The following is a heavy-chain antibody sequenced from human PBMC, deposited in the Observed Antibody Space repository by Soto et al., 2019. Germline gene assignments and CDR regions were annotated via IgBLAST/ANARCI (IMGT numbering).Heavy chain of an antibody. D-gene: IGHD3-10*01. Sequence: SETLSLTCTVSGGSISSYYWSWIRQPPGKGLEWIGYIYYSGSTNYNPSLKSRVTISVDTSKNQFSLKLSSVTAADTAVYYCASGRGFVDYWGQGTLVTVSS. CDR1: GGSISSYY. CDR2: IYYSGST. J-gene: IGHJ4*02. CDR3: ASGRGFVDY. V-gene: IGHV4-59*08.